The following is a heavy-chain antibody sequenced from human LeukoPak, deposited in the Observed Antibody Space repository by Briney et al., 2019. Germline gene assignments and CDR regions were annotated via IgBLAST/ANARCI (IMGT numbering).Heavy chain of an antibody. D-gene: IGHD6-13*01. CDR1: GFTFSDYY. V-gene: IGHV3-11*06. J-gene: IGHJ6*02. CDR2: ISSSGTYT. CDR3: GRDREQQLMSGMDV. Sequence: GGSLRLSCAASGFTFSDYYMSWIRQAPGKGLEWVSYISSSGTYTRYADSVKGRFTISRDNAKNSLYLQMNSLRAEDTAVYYWGRDREQQLMSGMDVWGQGTTVTVSS.